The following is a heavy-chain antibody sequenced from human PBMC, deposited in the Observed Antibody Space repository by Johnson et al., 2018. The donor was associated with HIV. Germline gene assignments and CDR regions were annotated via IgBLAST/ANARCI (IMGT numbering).Heavy chain of an antibody. D-gene: IGHD5-12*01. CDR2: ITRKTDGGTP. CDR3: TTGLSSGKGAFDI. Sequence: VQLVESGGGLVLPGGSLRLSCAVSGFTFTDHYMDWVRQAPGKGLEWVGRITRKTDGGTPDYAAPAKGRFTISRDDSKNTLYLQMNSLKTEDTAVYYCTTGLSSGKGAFDIWGQGTMVTVSS. V-gene: IGHV3-15*01. J-gene: IGHJ3*02. CDR1: GFTFTDHY.